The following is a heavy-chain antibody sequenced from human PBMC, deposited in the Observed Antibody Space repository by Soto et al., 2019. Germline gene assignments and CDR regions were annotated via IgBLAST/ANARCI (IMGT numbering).Heavy chain of an antibody. CDR2: MNPNSGNT. V-gene: IGHV1-8*01. CDR3: ARGANVLRFLEWFPEHQAQYYYYMDV. Sequence: ASVKVSCKASGYTFTSYDINWVRQATGQGLEWMGWMNPNSGNTGYAQKFQGRVTMTRNTSISTAYMELSSLRSEDTAVYYCARGANVLRFLEWFPEHQAQYYYYMDVWGKGTTVTVSS. CDR1: GYTFTSYD. J-gene: IGHJ6*03. D-gene: IGHD3-3*01.